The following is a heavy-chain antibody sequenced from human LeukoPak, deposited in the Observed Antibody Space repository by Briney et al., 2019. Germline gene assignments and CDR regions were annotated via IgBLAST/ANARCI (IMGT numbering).Heavy chain of an antibody. CDR3: ARDRVGPGPPYYYYMDV. V-gene: IGHV3-7*01. D-gene: IGHD3-10*01. Sequence: PGGSLRLSCAASGFTFSSYWMSWVRQAPGKGLEWVANIKQDGSEKYYVDSVKGRFTISRDNAKNSLYLQMNSLRAEDTAVYYCARDRVGPGPPYYYYMDVWGKGTTVTISS. J-gene: IGHJ6*03. CDR2: IKQDGSEK. CDR1: GFTFSSYW.